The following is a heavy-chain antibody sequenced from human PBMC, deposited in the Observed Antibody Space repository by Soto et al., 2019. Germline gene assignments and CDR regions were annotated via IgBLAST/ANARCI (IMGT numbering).Heavy chain of an antibody. Sequence: LSRPFTVSGGSIRSGDNYWSWIRQPPGKGLEWIGYMYYSGSTYYNPSLKSRVTISVDTSKNQFSLKLTSVTAADTAVYYCAREAGNYYYSSAMDVWGQGTTVTVSS. D-gene: IGHD6-19*01. J-gene: IGHJ6*02. V-gene: IGHV4-30-4*01. CDR2: MYYSGST. CDR1: GGSIRSGDNY. CDR3: AREAGNYYYSSAMDV.